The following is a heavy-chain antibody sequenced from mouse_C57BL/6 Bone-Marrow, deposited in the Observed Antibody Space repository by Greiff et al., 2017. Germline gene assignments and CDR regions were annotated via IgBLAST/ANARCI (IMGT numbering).Heavy chain of an antibody. J-gene: IGHJ2*01. V-gene: IGHV1-64*01. Sequence: QVQLQQPGAELVKPGASVKLSCKASGYTFTSYWMHWVKQRPGQGLEWIGMIHPNSGSTNYNEKFKSKATLTVDKSSSTAYMQLSSLTSEDSAVYYCARRNYGSSYGYWGQGTTLTVSS. CDR3: ARRNYGSSYGY. CDR1: GYTFTSYW. D-gene: IGHD1-1*01. CDR2: IHPNSGST.